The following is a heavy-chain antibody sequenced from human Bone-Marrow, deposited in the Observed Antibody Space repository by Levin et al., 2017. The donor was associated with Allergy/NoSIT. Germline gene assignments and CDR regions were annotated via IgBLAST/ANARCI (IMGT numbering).Heavy chain of an antibody. J-gene: IGHJ4*02. V-gene: IGHV4-59*01. CDR1: GDSISTYY. D-gene: IGHD1-20*01. CDR2: IHDSGST. CDR3: ARVYTGNDKIDY. Sequence: SGGSLRLSCSVSGDSISTYYWGWIRQPPGKGLEWIGYIHDSGSTNYNPSLKSRVSISVDTSKNQFSLKLTSVTAADTALYYCARVYTGNDKIDYWGQGTLVTVSS.